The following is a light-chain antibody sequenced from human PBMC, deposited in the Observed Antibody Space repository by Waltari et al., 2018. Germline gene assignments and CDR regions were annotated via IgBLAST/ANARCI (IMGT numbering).Light chain of an antibody. CDR3: SSYTTGRTLVL. CDR2: DVS. J-gene: IGLJ3*02. V-gene: IGLV2-14*03. CDR1: AADIGSFDF. Sequence: QSALIQPASVSGSPGQSITISCTGTAADIGSFDFISWYQQHPGKAPKLLIYDVSALPSGVSGRFSSSKSGVTASLTISGLQAADEADYYCSSYTTGRTLVLFGGGTKVTVL.